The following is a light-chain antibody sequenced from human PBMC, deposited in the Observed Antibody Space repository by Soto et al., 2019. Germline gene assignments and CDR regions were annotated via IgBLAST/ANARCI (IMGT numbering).Light chain of an antibody. CDR1: SSNIGNNA. CDR3: AAWDDSLKGGV. V-gene: IGLV1-36*01. CDR2: YDD. Sequence: QLVLTQPPSVSEAPRQRVTISCSGSSSNIGNNAVNWYQQLPGKAPKLLIYYDDLLPSGVSDRFSGSKSGTSASLAISGLQSEDEADYYCAAWDDSLKGGVFGGGTKLTVL. J-gene: IGLJ2*01.